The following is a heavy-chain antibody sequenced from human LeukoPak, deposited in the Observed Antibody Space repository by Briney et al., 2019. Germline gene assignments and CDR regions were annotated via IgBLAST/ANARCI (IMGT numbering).Heavy chain of an antibody. CDR3: ARWTSGYSYGYIGSYYYMDV. J-gene: IGHJ6*03. Sequence: ASVKVSCKASGYTFSNYGISWVRQAPGQGLEWMGWISSYNDNTNYAQKLQGRVTMTTDTSTSTAYMELRSLRSDDTAVYYCARWTSGYSYGYIGSYYYMDVWGKGTTVTVSS. CDR2: ISSYNDNT. D-gene: IGHD5-18*01. CDR1: GYTFSNYG. V-gene: IGHV1-18*01.